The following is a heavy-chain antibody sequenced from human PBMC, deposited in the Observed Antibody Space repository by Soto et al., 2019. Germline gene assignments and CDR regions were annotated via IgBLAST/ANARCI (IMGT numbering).Heavy chain of an antibody. J-gene: IGHJ5*02. V-gene: IGHV3-23*01. CDR2: ISASAEIT. CDR3: ARCNNCSRFDL. D-gene: IGHD1-20*01. CDR1: GFTFSTYA. Sequence: GGSLRLSCAASGFTFSTYAMSWVRPPPGKGLEWVAAISASAEITYYADSVKGRFTVSRDNAKNSRYLERNRLRAEDTVVYYCARCNNCSRFDLRGQGTPVTVSS.